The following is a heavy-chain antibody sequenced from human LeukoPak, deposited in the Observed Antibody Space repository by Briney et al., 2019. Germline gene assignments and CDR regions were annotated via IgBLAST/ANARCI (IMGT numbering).Heavy chain of an antibody. V-gene: IGHV4-34*01. D-gene: IGHD6-13*01. CDR2: IRHSGST. CDR1: GGSFSGYY. CDR3: ARRGSWTYYYAMDV. J-gene: IGHJ6*02. Sequence: SETLSLTCAVYGGSFSGYYWSRIRQPPGKGLEWIGEIRHSGSTNYNPSLKGRVTVSVDTSKNQFSLRLTSVTAADTAVYYCARRGSWTYYYAMDVWGQGTAVTVSS.